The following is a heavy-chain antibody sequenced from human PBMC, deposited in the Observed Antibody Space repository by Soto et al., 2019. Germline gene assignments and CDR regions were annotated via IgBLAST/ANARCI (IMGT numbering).Heavy chain of an antibody. D-gene: IGHD4-17*01. CDR3: ARGDYGDYFNPALDY. J-gene: IGHJ4*02. V-gene: IGHV1-2*04. CDR1: GYTFTGYY. CDR2: INPNSGGT. Sequence: ASVKVSCKXSGYTFTGYYMHWVRQAPGQGLEWMGWINPNSGGTNYAQKFQGWVTMTRDTSISTAYMELSRLRSDDTAVYYCARGDYGDYFNPALDYWGQGTLVTVSS.